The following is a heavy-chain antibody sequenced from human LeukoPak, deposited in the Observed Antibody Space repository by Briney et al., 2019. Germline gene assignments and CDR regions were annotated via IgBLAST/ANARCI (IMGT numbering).Heavy chain of an antibody. CDR2: IYYSGST. D-gene: IGHD3-10*01. V-gene: IGHV4-59*01. Sequence: SETLSLTCTVSGGSISSYYWSWIRQPPGKGLEWIGYIYYSGSTNYNPSLKSRVTISVDTSKNQFSLKLSSVTAADTAVYYCARGFNPYYYGSGSCYPFGYWGQGTLVTVSS. CDR1: GGSISSYY. CDR3: ARGFNPYYYGSGSCYPFGY. J-gene: IGHJ4*02.